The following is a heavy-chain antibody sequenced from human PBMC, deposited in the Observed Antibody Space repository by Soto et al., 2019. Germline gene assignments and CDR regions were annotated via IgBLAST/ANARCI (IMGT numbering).Heavy chain of an antibody. Sequence: EVQLLESGGGSVQPGGSLRLSCAASGFAFSSYAMHWVRRPPGKGLEWVSSISGSGGAAYYADSVKGRFSISRDSLVNTLYLQMNSLRAEDAAVYYCANGRGQNWNFDYGGQGTLVTVSP. CDR2: ISGSGGAA. V-gene: IGHV3-23*01. D-gene: IGHD1-1*01. J-gene: IGHJ4*02. CDR1: GFAFSSYA. CDR3: ANGRGQNWNFDY.